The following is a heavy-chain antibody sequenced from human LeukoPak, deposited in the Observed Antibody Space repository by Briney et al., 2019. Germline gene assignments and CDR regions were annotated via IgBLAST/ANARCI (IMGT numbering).Heavy chain of an antibody. CDR2: IYYSGST. Sequence: PSETLSLTCTVSGGSISSYYWSWIRQPPGKGLEWIGYIYYSGSTNYNPSLKSRVTISVDTSKNQFSLKLSSVTAADTAVYYCARGDYVWGSCRYTPDYWGQGTLVTVSS. D-gene: IGHD3-16*02. J-gene: IGHJ4*02. V-gene: IGHV4-59*01. CDR3: ARGDYVWGSCRYTPDY. CDR1: GGSISSYY.